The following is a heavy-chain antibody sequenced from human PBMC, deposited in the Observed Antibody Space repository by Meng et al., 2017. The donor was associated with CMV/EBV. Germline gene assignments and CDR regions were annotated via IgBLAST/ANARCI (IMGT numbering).Heavy chain of an antibody. J-gene: IGHJ3*02. V-gene: IGHV1-69*05. D-gene: IGHD3-22*01. CDR3: ARVKYYYDSSGCEGAFDI. CDR2: IIPIFGTA. CDR1: GGTFSSYA. Sequence: SVKVSCKASGGTFSSYAISGMRQAPGQGLEWMGGIIPIFGTANYAQKFQGRVTITTHESTNSAYMELSSLRSEDTAVYYCARVKYYYDSSGCEGAFDIWGQGTMVTVSS.